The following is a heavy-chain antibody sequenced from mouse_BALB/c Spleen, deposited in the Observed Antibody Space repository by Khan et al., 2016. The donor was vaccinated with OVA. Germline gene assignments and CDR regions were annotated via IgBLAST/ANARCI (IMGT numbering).Heavy chain of an antibody. CDR2: ISTYSGST. J-gene: IGHJ2*01. D-gene: IGHD2-3*01. CDR1: GYTFTDYA. Sequence: VQLQESGPELVRPVVSVKISCKGSGYTFTDYAMYWVKQSHAKSLEWIGLISTYSGSTNYNQKFKGKVTMTVDKSSSAAYMELARLTSEDSAIYYCARPAYDGYYDYWGQGTTLTVSS. CDR3: ARPAYDGYYDY. V-gene: IGHV1S137*01.